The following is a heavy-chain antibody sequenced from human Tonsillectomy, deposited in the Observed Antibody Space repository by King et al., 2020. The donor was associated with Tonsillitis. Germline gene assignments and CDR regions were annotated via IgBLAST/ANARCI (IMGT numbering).Heavy chain of an antibody. V-gene: IGHV3-30*02. CDR2: IRYDGGNK. D-gene: IGHD4-17*01. CDR1: GLTFRSYG. Sequence: QLVQSGGGVVQPGGSLRLSCGASGLTFRSYGMHWLRQAPGKGLEWVAFIRYDGGNKYYADSVKGRFTISRDNSKSTLSLQMNSLTAEDTAVYYCAKGPDYGDFENWGQGTLVTVSS. CDR3: AKGPDYGDFEN. J-gene: IGHJ1*01.